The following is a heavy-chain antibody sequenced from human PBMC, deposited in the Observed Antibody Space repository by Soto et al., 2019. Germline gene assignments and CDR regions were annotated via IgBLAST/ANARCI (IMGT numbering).Heavy chain of an antibody. V-gene: IGHV3-30*18. Sequence: QVHLVESGGGIVQPGTSLRLSCAASGFSFNKYGMHWVRQAPGKGLEWVAYVSSDGSNQYYADSVKGRFTISRDNSKSTLYLQLDSLRVDDTAVYYCEKDRVIQLLPIWPDPWGQGTLVTVSS. J-gene: IGHJ5*02. CDR2: VSSDGSNQ. D-gene: IGHD2-2*01. CDR1: GFSFNKYG. CDR3: EKDRVIQLLPIWPDP.